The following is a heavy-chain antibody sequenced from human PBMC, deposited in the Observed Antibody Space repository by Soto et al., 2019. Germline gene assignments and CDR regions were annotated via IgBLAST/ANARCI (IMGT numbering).Heavy chain of an antibody. CDR2: ISAYNGST. Sequence: ASVKASCKASGYTFTSYGISWVQQAPGQGLEWMGWISAYNGSTSYAQKFQGRVTMTRDTSTSTVYMELSSLRSEDTAVYYCARDPLPHIVVVTAHYPATSYYGMDVWGQGTTVTVSS. J-gene: IGHJ6*02. V-gene: IGHV1-18*01. CDR3: ARDPLPHIVVVTAHYPATSYYGMDV. D-gene: IGHD2-21*02. CDR1: GYTFTSYG.